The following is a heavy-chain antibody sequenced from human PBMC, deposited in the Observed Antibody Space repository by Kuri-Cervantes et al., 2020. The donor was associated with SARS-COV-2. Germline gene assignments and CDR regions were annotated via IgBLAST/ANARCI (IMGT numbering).Heavy chain of an antibody. CDR2: ISYDGSNK. V-gene: IGHV3-30*18. Sequence: GESLKISCAASGFTFSSYGMHWVRQAPGKGLEWVAVISYDGSNKYYADSVKGRFTISRDNSKNTLYLQMNSLRAEDTAVYYCAKGSGYYDSSGYYRYWGQGTLVTVSS. CDR3: AKGSGYYDSSGYYRY. CDR1: GFTFSSYG. D-gene: IGHD3-22*01. J-gene: IGHJ4*02.